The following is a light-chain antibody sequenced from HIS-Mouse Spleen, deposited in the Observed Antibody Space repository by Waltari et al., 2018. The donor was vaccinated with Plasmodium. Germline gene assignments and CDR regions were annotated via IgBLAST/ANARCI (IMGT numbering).Light chain of an antibody. CDR3: YSTGSSGNHRV. Sequence: SYELTQPPSVSVSPGQTARITCSGDALPKKYAYWYQQKSGQAPVLVIYEDSKRPSGIPERFSGSSSGTMATLTISGAQVEEEADYYCYSTGSSGNHRVFGGGTKLTVL. J-gene: IGLJ3*02. V-gene: IGLV3-10*01. CDR1: ALPKKY. CDR2: EDS.